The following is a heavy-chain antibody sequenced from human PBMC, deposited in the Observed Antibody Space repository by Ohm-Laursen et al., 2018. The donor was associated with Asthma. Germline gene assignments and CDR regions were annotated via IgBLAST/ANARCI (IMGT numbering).Heavy chain of an antibody. CDR2: ISYDGSNK. J-gene: IGHJ4*02. CDR1: GFAFSSYG. D-gene: IGHD2-2*02. Sequence: SLRLSCSASGFAFSSYGMHWVRQAPGKGLEWVAVISYDGSNKYYADSVKGRFTISRDNSKNTLYLQMNSLRAEDTAVYYCAKGRELLYPLDYWGQGTLVTVS. V-gene: IGHV3-30*18. CDR3: AKGRELLYPLDY.